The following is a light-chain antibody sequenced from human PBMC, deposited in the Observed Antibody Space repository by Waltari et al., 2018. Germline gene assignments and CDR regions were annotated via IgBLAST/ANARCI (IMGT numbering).Light chain of an antibody. CDR3: QQYENLPLT. J-gene: IGKJ4*01. CDR2: DAS. CDR1: QDITNY. Sequence: DIQMTQSPSSLSASVGDRVTITCQPSQDITNYLNWYHQKPGKAPKLLIYDASNLETGVPSRFSGSGSGTDFTFTISSLQPEDIATYYCQQYENLPLTFGGGTKVKIK. V-gene: IGKV1-33*01.